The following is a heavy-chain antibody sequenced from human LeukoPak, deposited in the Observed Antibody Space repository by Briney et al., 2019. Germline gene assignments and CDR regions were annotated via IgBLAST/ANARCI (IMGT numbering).Heavy chain of an antibody. CDR3: ARGRRSAGGYSDY. J-gene: IGHJ4*02. Sequence: QAGGSLRLSCAASGFTFSSYWMHWVRQAPGKGLVWVSRINSDGSSTSYADSVKGRFTISRDNAKNTLFLQMNSLRAEDTAVYYCARGRRSAGGYSDYWGQGTLVTVSS. V-gene: IGHV3-74*01. CDR1: GFTFSSYW. CDR2: INSDGSST. D-gene: IGHD2-8*02.